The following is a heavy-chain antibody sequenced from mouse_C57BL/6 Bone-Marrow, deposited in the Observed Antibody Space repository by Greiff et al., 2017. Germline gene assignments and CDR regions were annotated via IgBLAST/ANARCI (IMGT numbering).Heavy chain of an antibody. CDR1: GYTFTSYG. J-gene: IGHJ3*01. V-gene: IGHV1-81*01. CDR2: IYPRSGNT. CDR3: SREDYDAWFAY. Sequence: LQESGAELARPGASVKLSCKASGYTFTSYGISWVKQRTGQCLEWIGEIYPRSGNTYYNEKFKGKATLTADKASSTAYMELRSLTSEDYAVYCCSREDYDAWFAYWGQGTLVTVSA. D-gene: IGHD2-4*01.